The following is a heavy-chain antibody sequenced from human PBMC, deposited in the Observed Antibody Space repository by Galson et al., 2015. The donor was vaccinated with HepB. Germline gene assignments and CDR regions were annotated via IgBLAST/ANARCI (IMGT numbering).Heavy chain of an antibody. Sequence: SVKVSCKASGGTFSSYTISWVRQAPGQGLEWMGRIIPILGIANYAQKFQGRVTITADKSTSTAYMELSSLRSEDTAVYYCATRAPSSSWFDYWGQGTLVTVSS. CDR2: IIPILGIA. D-gene: IGHD6-13*01. J-gene: IGHJ4*02. CDR3: ATRAPSSSWFDY. CDR1: GGTFSSYT. V-gene: IGHV1-69*02.